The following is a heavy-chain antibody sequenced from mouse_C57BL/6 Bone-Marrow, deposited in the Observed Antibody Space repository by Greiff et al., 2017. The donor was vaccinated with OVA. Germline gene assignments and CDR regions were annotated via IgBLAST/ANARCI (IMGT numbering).Heavy chain of an antibody. V-gene: IGHV3-1*01. CDR3: AREGFYYGSSAWFAY. Sequence: DVKLVESGPGMVKPSQSLSLTCTVTGYSITSGYDWHWIRPFPGNKLEWMGYISYSGSTNYNPSLKSRISITHDTSKNHFFLKLNSVTTEDTATYYCAREGFYYGSSAWFAYWGQGTLVTVSA. CDR2: ISYSGST. J-gene: IGHJ3*01. CDR1: GYSITSGYD. D-gene: IGHD1-1*01.